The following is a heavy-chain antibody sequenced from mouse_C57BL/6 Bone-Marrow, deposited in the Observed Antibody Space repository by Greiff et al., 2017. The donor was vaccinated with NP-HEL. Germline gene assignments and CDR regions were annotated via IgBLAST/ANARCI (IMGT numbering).Heavy chain of an antibody. D-gene: IGHD1-3*01. J-gene: IGHJ2*01. CDR1: GFTFSSYT. CDR2: ISGGGGNT. V-gene: IGHV5-9*01. CDR3: ARHITPDY. Sequence: EVKLVESGGGLVKPGGSLKLSCAASGFTFSSYTMSWVRQTPEKRLAWVATISGGGGNTYYPDSVKGRFTISRDNAKNTLYLQMSSLRSEDTALYYCARHITPDYWGQGTTLTVSS.